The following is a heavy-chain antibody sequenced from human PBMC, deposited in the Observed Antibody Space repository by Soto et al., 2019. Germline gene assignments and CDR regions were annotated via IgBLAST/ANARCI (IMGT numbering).Heavy chain of an antibody. CDR2: IYYSGST. J-gene: IGHJ6*02. V-gene: IGHV4-59*01. CDR1: GGSISSYY. Sequence: SETLSLTCTVSGGSISSYYWSWIRQPPGKGLEWIGYIYYSGSTNYNPSLKSRVTISVDTSKNQFSLKLSSVTAADTAVYYCATIAAAYGMDVWGQGTTVTV. CDR3: ATIAAAYGMDV. D-gene: IGHD6-13*01.